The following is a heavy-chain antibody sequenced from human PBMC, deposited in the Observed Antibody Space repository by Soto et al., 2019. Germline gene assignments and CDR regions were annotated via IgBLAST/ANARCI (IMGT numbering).Heavy chain of an antibody. D-gene: IGHD2-21*02. CDR1: GGSISSGDYY. Sequence: QVQLQESGPGLVKPSQTLSLTCTVSGGSISSGDYYWSWIRQPPGKGLEWIGYIYYSGSTYYNPSLKSRVTISVDTSKNQFSLKLSSVTAADTAVYYCARRVPSLAYCGGDCYYWYFDLWGRGTLVTVSS. CDR2: IYYSGST. CDR3: ARRVPSLAYCGGDCYYWYFDL. J-gene: IGHJ2*01. V-gene: IGHV4-30-4*01.